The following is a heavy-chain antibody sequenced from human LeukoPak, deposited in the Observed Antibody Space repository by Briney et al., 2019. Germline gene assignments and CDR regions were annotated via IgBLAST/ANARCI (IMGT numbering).Heavy chain of an antibody. D-gene: IGHD3-10*01. CDR2: IWYDGSNK. CDR3: ARDREITMVRGVIRDAFDI. CDR1: GFTFSSYG. V-gene: IGHV3-33*01. Sequence: GGSLRLSCAASGFTFSSYGMHWVRQAPGKGLEWVAVIWYDGSNKYYADSVKGRFTISRDNSKNTLYLQMNTLRAEDTAVYYCARDREITMVRGVIRDAFDIWGQGTMVTVSS. J-gene: IGHJ3*02.